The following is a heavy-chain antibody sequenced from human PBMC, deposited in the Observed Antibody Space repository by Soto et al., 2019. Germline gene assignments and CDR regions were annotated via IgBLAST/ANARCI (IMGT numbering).Heavy chain of an antibody. J-gene: IGHJ5*02. CDR2: ISWNSGSI. D-gene: IGHD6-6*01. CDR1: GLTFVDYA. Sequence: EVQLVESGGGLVQPGRSLRLSCAASGLTFVDYAMHWVRQAPGKGRGWVSGISWNSGSIGYADSVKGRFTISRDNAKNSLYLQMNSLRAEDTALYYCAKDSSIAALGWFDPWGQGTLVTVSS. V-gene: IGHV3-9*01. CDR3: AKDSSIAALGWFDP.